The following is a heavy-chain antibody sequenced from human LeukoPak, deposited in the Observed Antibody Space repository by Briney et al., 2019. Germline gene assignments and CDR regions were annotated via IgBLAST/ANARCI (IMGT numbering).Heavy chain of an antibody. CDR1: GYSFTNYW. CDR2: IYPGDSDT. Sequence: GESLKISCKGPGYSFTNYWIGWVRQMPGKGLDWMGIIYPGDSDTRYSPSFQGQVTISADKSISTAYLQWSSLKASDTAMYFCAGRLPNTWSDVNWFDPWGQGTLVTVSS. D-gene: IGHD1-20*01. J-gene: IGHJ5*02. CDR3: AGRLPNTWSDVNWFDP. V-gene: IGHV5-51*01.